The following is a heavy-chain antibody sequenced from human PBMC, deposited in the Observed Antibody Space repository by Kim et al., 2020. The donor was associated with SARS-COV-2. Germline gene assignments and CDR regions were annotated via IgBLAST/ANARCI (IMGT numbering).Heavy chain of an antibody. J-gene: IGHJ4*02. CDR2: NGNT. CDR3: ARRGWSID. Sequence: NGNTKYSPTFQGRVTITRDLSASTAYMELSSLRSEDTAVYYCARRGWSIDWGQGTLVTVSS. V-gene: IGHV1-3*01. D-gene: IGHD6-19*01.